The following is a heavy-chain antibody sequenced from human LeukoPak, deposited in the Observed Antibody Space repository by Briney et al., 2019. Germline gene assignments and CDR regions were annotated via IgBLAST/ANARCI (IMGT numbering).Heavy chain of an antibody. D-gene: IGHD2-2*01. CDR3: APIVVVPAAMPVQFDY. CDR1: GGSISSSSYY. CDR2: IYYSGST. J-gene: IGHJ4*02. V-gene: IGHV4-39*01. Sequence: NPSETLSLTCTVSGGSISSSSYYWGWIRQPPGKGLEWIGSIYYSGSTYYNPSLESRVTISVDTSKNQFSLKLSSVTAADTAVYYCAPIVVVPAAMPVQFDYWGQGTLVTVSS.